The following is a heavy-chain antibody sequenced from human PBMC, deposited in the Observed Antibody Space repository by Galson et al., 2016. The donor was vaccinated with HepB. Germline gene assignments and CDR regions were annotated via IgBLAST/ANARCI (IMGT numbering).Heavy chain of an antibody. Sequence: SLRLSCAASGFTVSDNYMSWVRQAPGEGLEWVSIIYSAGDTYYADSVKGRFTVSRDDSKNILYLQMNSLRPEDTAVYYCARDTDSGSRADWWGQGTLVTVSP. D-gene: IGHD6-25*01. J-gene: IGHJ4*02. V-gene: IGHV3-53*01. CDR3: ARDTDSGSRADW. CDR1: GFTVSDNY. CDR2: IYSAGDT.